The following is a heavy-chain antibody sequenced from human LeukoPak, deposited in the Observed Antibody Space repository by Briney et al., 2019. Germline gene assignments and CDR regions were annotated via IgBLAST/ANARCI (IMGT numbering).Heavy chain of an antibody. D-gene: IGHD5-12*01. CDR1: GGTFSSYA. CDR2: IIPIFGTA. CDR3: AGRSSGYGVSYYYYYMDV. J-gene: IGHJ6*03. Sequence: SVKVSCKASGGTFSSYAISWVRQAPGQGLEWMGGIIPIFGTANCAQKFQGRVTITADKSTSTAYMELSSLRSEDTAVYYCAGRSSGYGVSYYYYYMDVWGKGTTVTVSS. V-gene: IGHV1-69*06.